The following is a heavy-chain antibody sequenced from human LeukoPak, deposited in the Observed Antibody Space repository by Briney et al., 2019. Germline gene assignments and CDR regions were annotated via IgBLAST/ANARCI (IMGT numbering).Heavy chain of an antibody. J-gene: IGHJ1*01. CDR1: GGTFSSYT. CDR2: IIPILGIA. V-gene: IGHV1-69*02. D-gene: IGHD3-3*01. Sequence: SVKVSCKASGGTFSSYTISWVRQAPGQGLEWMGRIIPILGIANYAQKFQGRVTITADKSTSTAYMELSSLRSEDTAVYYCEGGPYYDFWSGYKGEYFQHWGQGTLVTDSS. CDR3: EGGPYYDFWSGYKGEYFQH.